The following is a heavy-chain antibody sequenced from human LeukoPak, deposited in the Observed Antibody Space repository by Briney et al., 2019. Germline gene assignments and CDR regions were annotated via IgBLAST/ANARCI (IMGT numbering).Heavy chain of an antibody. CDR2: IYYSGST. J-gene: IGHJ2*01. V-gene: IGHV4-59*08. CDR3: ARQGGGFWYFDH. CDR1: GGSISSYY. Sequence: SETLSPTCTVSGGSISSYYWSWIRQPPGKGLEWIGYIYYSGSTNYNPSLKSRVTISVDTSKNQFSLKLSSVTAADTAVYYCARQGGGFWYFDHWGRGTLVTVSS. D-gene: IGHD6-25*01.